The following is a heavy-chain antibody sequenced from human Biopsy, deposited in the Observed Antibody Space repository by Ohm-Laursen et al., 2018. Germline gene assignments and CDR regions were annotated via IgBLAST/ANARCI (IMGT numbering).Heavy chain of an antibody. D-gene: IGHD2-8*01. CDR2: IWYDESNK. CDR1: GFTFSSYG. CDR3: AKCMTGGSNYYFHH. J-gene: IGHJ4*02. Sequence: SLRLSCAASGFTFSSYGMHWVRQAPGKGLEWVAAIWYDESNKNYADSVKGRFTISRDNSKNTPYLQMNSLRGEDTAVYYCAKCMTGGSNYYFHHCGQGTLVTVSS. V-gene: IGHV3-33*06.